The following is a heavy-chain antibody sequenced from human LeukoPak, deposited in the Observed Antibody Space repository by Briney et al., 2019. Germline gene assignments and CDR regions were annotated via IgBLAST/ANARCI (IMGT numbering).Heavy chain of an antibody. J-gene: IGHJ2*01. V-gene: IGHV3-48*03. Sequence: PGGSLRLSYAASGFTFSSYEMNWVRQAPGKGLEWVSYISSSGSTIYYADSVKGRFTISRDNAKNSLYLQMNSLRAEDTAVYYCARAIQDYDMRRYWYFDLWGRGTLVTVSS. D-gene: IGHD3-9*01. CDR3: ARAIQDYDMRRYWYFDL. CDR1: GFTFSSYE. CDR2: ISSSGSTI.